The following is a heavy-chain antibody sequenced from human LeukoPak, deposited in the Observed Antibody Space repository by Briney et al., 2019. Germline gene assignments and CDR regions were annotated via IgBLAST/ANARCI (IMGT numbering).Heavy chain of an antibody. J-gene: IGHJ4*02. Sequence: SGGSLRLSCAASGFTFSSYSMNWVRQAPGKGLEWVSYISSSSSTIYYADSVKGRFTISRDNAKNSLYLQMNSLRAEDTAVYYCAKGGSSGWYGSVCYFDYWGQGTLVTVSS. CDR3: AKGGSSGWYGSVCYFDY. CDR1: GFTFSSYS. CDR2: ISSSSSTI. V-gene: IGHV3-48*04. D-gene: IGHD6-19*01.